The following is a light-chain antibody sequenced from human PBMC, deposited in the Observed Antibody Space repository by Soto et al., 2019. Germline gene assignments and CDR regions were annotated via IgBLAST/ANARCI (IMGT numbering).Light chain of an antibody. CDR3: QQRSKWPT. V-gene: IGKV3D-20*02. J-gene: IGKJ5*01. Sequence: EIVLTQSPGTLSLSPGERANLSCRASFSTSYLAWYQQKPGQAPRLLIYGPSTRATGIPDRFSGSGSGTDFTLTISSLEPEDFAVYYCQQRSKWPTFGQGTRLEIK. CDR1: FSTSY. CDR2: GPS.